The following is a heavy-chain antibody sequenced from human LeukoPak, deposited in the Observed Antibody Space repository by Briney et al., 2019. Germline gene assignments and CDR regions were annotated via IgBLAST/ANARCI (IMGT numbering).Heavy chain of an antibody. J-gene: IGHJ4*02. CDR3: AKSRGIYDNSGWRTFDY. CDR2: ISWNSGSI. CDR1: GFTFDDYA. V-gene: IGHV3-9*01. D-gene: IGHD6-19*01. Sequence: GGSLRLSCAASGFTFDDYAMHWVRQAPGKGLEWVSGISWNSGSIGYADSVKGRFTISRDNSKNTPYLQMNSLRAEDTAIYYCAKSRGIYDNSGWRTFDYWGQGTLVTVSS.